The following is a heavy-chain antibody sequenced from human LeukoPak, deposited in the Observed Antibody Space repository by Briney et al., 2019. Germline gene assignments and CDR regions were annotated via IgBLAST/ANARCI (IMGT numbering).Heavy chain of an antibody. CDR1: GGSISSGGYT. V-gene: IGHV4-30-2*01. D-gene: IGHD1-14*01. J-gene: IGHJ6*02. CDR2: IYHSGST. CDR3: ARNRNRNGMDV. Sequence: SETLSLTCAVSGGSISSGGYTWSWIRQPPGTGLEWIGYIYHSGSTYYNPSLKSRVTISVDRSKNQFCLKLSSVTAADTAVYYCARNRNRNGMDVWGQGTTVTVSS.